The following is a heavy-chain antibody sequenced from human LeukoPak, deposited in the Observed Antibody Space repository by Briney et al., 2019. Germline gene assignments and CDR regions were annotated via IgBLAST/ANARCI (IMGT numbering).Heavy chain of an antibody. V-gene: IGHV3-30-3*01. CDR1: GFTFSSYA. CDR2: ISYDGSNK. Sequence: GRSLRLSCAASGFTFSSYAMHWVRQAPGKGLEWVAVISYDGSNKYYADSVKGRFTISRDNSKNTLYLQMNSLRAEDTAVYYCARGDVLRFLEWLPYIDYWGQGTLVTVSS. D-gene: IGHD3-3*01. J-gene: IGHJ4*02. CDR3: ARGDVLRFLEWLPYIDY.